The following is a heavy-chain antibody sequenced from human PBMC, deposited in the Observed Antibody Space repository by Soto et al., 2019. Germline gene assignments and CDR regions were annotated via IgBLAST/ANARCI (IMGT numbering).Heavy chain of an antibody. CDR2: IYASDSVT. J-gene: IGHJ6*02. CDR3: AAASRAVKGKYCMDV. CDR1: GYNFSSYW. D-gene: IGHD3-10*01. V-gene: IGHV5-51*01. Sequence: PGESLKISCKGSGYNFSSYWIGWVRQMPGKGLEWMGIIYASDSVTKYNPSFQGQVTISADKSISTAYLQWSSLKPSDTAMYYCAAASRAVKGKYCMDVWGQGTTVTVSS.